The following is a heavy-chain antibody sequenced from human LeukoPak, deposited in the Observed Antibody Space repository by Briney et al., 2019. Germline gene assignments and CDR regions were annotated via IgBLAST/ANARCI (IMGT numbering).Heavy chain of an antibody. CDR3: ARVAYYYDSKDEAFDY. D-gene: IGHD3-22*01. CDR1: GGSISSGGYS. J-gene: IGHJ4*02. V-gene: IGHV4-30-2*01. Sequence: SETLSLTCAVSGGSISSGGYSWSWIRQPPGKGLEWIGYIYHSGSTYYNPSLKSRVTISVDRSKNQFSLKLSSVTAADTAVYYCARVAYYYDSKDEAFDYWGQGTLVTVSS. CDR2: IYHSGST.